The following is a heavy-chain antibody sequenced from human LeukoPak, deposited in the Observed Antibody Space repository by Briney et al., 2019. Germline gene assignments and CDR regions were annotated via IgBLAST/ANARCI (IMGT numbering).Heavy chain of an antibody. Sequence: GASLKISCQGSGCIFTSYWIGWMRQVPGKGLEWMGIIYPGETDTKYSPSFQGQVTISADKSKSTRALQWSSLKASDTAMYYCASFGYSSTNDAFDIWGQGTMVTVSS. CDR2: IYPGETDT. J-gene: IGHJ3*02. V-gene: IGHV5-51*01. D-gene: IGHD6-19*01. CDR1: GCIFTSYW. CDR3: ASFGYSSTNDAFDI.